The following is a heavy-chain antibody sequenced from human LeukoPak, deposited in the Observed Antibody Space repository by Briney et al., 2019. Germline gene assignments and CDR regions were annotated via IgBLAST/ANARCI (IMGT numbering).Heavy chain of an antibody. CDR3: ARDISGSYPY. Sequence: GGSLRLSCAASGFTFSSYAMHWVRQAPGKGLEWVAVISYDGSNKYYADSVKGRFTISRDNSKNTLYLQMNSLRAEDTAVYYCARDISGSYPYWGQGTLVTVSS. D-gene: IGHD1-26*01. J-gene: IGHJ4*02. CDR1: GFTFSSYA. CDR2: ISYDGSNK. V-gene: IGHV3-30*04.